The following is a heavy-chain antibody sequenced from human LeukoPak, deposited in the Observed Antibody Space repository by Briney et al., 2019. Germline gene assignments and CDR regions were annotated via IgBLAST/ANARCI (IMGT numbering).Heavy chain of an antibody. CDR2: ISNSSSYI. CDR3: ARVRRDSSSWYKYPLDYYMDV. D-gene: IGHD6-13*01. Sequence: GGSLRLSCAASGFTFSGYSMNWVRQAPGKGLEWVSSISNSSSYIYYADSVKGRFTISRDNAKNSLYLQMNSLRAEDTAVYYCARVRRDSSSWYKYPLDYYMDVWGKGTTVTISS. J-gene: IGHJ6*03. V-gene: IGHV3-21*01. CDR1: GFTFSGYS.